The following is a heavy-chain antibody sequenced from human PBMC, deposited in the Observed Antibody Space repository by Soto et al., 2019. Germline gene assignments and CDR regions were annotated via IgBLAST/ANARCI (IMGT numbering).Heavy chain of an antibody. CDR1: GFTFSGYS. CDR2: ISSASTYI. CDR3: ARDSRAVAENKEASRFYYYYYGMDV. V-gene: IGHV3-21*01. J-gene: IGHJ6*02. Sequence: GGSLRLSCAASGFTFSGYSMNWVRQAPGKGLEWVSSISSASTYIYYADSLKGRFTISRDNAKNSLYLQMNSLRAEDTAVYYCARDSRAVAENKEASRFYYYYYGMDVWGQGTTVTVSS. D-gene: IGHD6-13*01.